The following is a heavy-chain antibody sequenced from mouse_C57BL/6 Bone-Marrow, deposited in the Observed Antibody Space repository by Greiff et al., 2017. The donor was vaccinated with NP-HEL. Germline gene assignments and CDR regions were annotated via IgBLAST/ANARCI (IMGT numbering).Heavy chain of an antibody. V-gene: IGHV1-82*01. J-gene: IGHJ4*01. D-gene: IGHD2-1*01. CDR3: AHLLFYAMDY. CDR1: GYAFSSSW. Sequence: QVQLQQSGPELVKPGASVKISCKASGYAFSSSWMNWVKQRPGKGLEWIGRIYPGDGDTNYNGKFKGKATLTADKSSSTAYMQLSSLTSEDSAVYFCAHLLFYAMDYWGQGTSVTVSS. CDR2: IYPGDGDT.